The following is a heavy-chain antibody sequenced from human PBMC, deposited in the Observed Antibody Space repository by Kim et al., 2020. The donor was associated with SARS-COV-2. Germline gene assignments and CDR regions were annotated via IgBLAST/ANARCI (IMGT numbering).Heavy chain of an antibody. Sequence: ASVKVSCKASGYTFTGYYMHWVRQAPGQGLEWMGWINPNSGGTNYAQKFQGRVTMTRDTSISTAYMELSRLRSDDTAVYYCARPRERAVAANWFDPWGQGTLVTVSS. CDR1: GYTFTGYY. CDR3: ARPRERAVAANWFDP. J-gene: IGHJ5*02. CDR2: INPNSGGT. D-gene: IGHD6-19*01. V-gene: IGHV1-2*02.